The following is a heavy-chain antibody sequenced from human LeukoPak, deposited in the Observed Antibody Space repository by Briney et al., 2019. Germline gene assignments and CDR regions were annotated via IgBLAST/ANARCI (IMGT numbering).Heavy chain of an antibody. CDR1: GYTFTCYG. CDR2: ISAYNGNT. D-gene: IGHD3-10*01. V-gene: IGHV1-18*01. Sequence: ASVNVSCKASGYTFTCYGISWVRQAPGQGKEWMGWISAYNGNTNYAQKLQGRVTMTTDTSTSTAYMELRSLRSDDTAVYYCARVHVLLWFGEVYYFDYWGQGTLVTVSS. J-gene: IGHJ4*02. CDR3: ARVHVLLWFGEVYYFDY.